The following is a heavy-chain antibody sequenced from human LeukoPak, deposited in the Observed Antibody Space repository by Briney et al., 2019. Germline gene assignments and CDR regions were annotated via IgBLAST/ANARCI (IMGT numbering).Heavy chain of an antibody. Sequence: PGGTLRLSCAASGFTFSSYGMSWVRQAPGKGLEWVSAISGSGGSTYNADSVKGRFTISRDNSKNTLYLQMNGLRAEDTAVYYCAKDGAVAGTLSDYWGQGTLVTVSS. CDR1: GFTFSSYG. V-gene: IGHV3-23*01. J-gene: IGHJ4*02. D-gene: IGHD6-19*01. CDR3: AKDGAVAGTLSDY. CDR2: ISGSGGST.